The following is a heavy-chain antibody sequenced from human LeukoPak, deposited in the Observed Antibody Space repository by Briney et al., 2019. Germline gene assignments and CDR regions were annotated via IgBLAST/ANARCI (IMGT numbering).Heavy chain of an antibody. J-gene: IGHJ5*02. V-gene: IGHV4-31*03. CDR3: ATLSSSWSGGDWFDP. D-gene: IGHD6-13*01. CDR1: GGSISSGGYY. Sequence: SETLSLTCTVSGGSISSGGYYWSWIRQHPGKGLEWIGYIYYSGSTYYNPSLKSRVTISVDTSKNQFSLKLSSVTAADTAVYYCATLSSSWSGGDWFDPWGQGTLVTVSS. CDR2: IYYSGST.